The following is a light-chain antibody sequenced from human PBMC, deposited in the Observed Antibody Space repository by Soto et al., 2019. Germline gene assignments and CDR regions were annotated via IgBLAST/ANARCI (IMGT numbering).Light chain of an antibody. CDR1: SSDIGAYNF. CDR2: EVS. Sequence: QSALTQPASVSGPTGQSITISCTGTSSDIGAYNFVSWYQQYPAKAPKLMIYEVSYRPSGVSNRFSGSKSGNTASLTISGLQAKDEADYYSSSFTTSSLYVFGTGTKVTVL. V-gene: IGLV2-14*01. CDR3: SSFTTSSLYV. J-gene: IGLJ1*01.